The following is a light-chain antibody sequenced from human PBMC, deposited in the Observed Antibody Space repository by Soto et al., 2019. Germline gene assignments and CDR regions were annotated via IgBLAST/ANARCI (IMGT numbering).Light chain of an antibody. CDR3: QQYNSYPT. J-gene: IGKJ1*01. CDR2: KAS. V-gene: IGKV1-5*03. CDR1: QSISSW. Sequence: DIQMTQSPSTLSASVGDRVTITCRANQSISSWLAWYQQKPGKAPKLLIYKASSLESGVPSRFSGSGSGTEFTLTISSLQPDDFATYYCQQYNSYPTFGQGTKGGNQT.